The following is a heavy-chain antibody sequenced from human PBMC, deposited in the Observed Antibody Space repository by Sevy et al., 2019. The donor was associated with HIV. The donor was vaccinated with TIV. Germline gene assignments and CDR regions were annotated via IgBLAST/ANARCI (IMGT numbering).Heavy chain of an antibody. V-gene: IGHV4-34*01. CDR1: GGSFSGYY. Sequence: SETLSLTCAVYGGSFSGYYWSWIPQPPGKGLEWIGEINHSGSTNYNPSLKSRVTISVDTSKNQFSLKLSSVTAADTAVYYCATRRVLGYCSSTSCKSALYYFDYWGQGTLVTVSS. CDR2: INHSGST. CDR3: ATRRVLGYCSSTSCKSALYYFDY. J-gene: IGHJ4*02. D-gene: IGHD2-2*01.